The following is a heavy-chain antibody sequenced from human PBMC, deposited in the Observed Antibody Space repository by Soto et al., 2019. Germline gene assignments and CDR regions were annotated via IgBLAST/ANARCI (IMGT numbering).Heavy chain of an antibody. V-gene: IGHV1-69*01. J-gene: IGHJ6*02. CDR1: GGTFSSYA. Sequence: QVQLVQAGAEVKKPGSSVKVSCKASGGTFSSYAISWVRQAPGQGLEWMGGIIPIFGTANYAQKVQVRVTITADESTSTAYMELSSLRSEDTAVYYCARGYYDSSVYYYDYYYYGMDVWGQGTTVTVSS. D-gene: IGHD3-22*01. CDR3: ARGYYDSSVYYYDYYYYGMDV. CDR2: IIPIFGTA.